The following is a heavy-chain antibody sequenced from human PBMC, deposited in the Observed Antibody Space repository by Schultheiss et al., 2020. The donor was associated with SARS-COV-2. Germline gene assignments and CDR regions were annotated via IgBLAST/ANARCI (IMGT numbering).Heavy chain of an antibody. D-gene: IGHD1-26*01. Sequence: GSLRLSCTVSGGSISSSSYYWGWIRQPPGKGLEWIGSIYYSGSTNYNPSLKSRVTISVDTSKNQFSLKLSSVTAADTAVYYCARASGSYVADYWGQGTLVTVSS. CDR3: ARASGSYVADY. V-gene: IGHV4-39*07. CDR2: IYYSGST. CDR1: GGSISSSSYY. J-gene: IGHJ4*02.